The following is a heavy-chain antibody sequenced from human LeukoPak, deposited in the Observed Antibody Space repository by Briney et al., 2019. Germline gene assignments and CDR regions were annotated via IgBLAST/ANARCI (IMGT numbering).Heavy chain of an antibody. Sequence: GGSLRLSCAASGFTFSSYAMSWVRQAPGKGLEWVSAISGSGGSTYYADSVKVRFTISRDNSKNTLYLQMNSLRAEDTAVYYCANARSSYYGSFDYWGQGTLVTVSS. CDR3: ANARSSYYGSFDY. CDR2: ISGSGGST. CDR1: GFTFSSYA. V-gene: IGHV3-23*01. J-gene: IGHJ4*02. D-gene: IGHD3-10*01.